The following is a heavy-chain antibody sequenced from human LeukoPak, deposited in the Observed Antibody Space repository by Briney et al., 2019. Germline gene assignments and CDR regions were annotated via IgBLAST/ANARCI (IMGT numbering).Heavy chain of an antibody. J-gene: IGHJ5*02. CDR1: GGTFSSYA. CDR2: IIPIFGTA. CDR3: ARMVNFYDFWSGYYSGSFDP. V-gene: IGHV1-69*13. D-gene: IGHD3-3*01. Sequence: SVKVSCKASGGTFSSYAISWVRQAPGQGLEWVGGIIPIFGTANYAQKFQGRVTITADESTSTAYMELSSLRSEDTAVYYCARMVNFYDFWSGYYSGSFDPWGQGTLVTVSS.